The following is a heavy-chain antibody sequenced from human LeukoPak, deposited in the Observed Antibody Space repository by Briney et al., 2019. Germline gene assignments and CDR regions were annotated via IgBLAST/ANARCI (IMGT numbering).Heavy chain of an antibody. J-gene: IGHJ4*02. V-gene: IGHV1-2*02. CDR3: ARRGWVRGYSRSLFGY. CDR1: VYTFTRYY. CDR2: SDPNSGGT. Sequence: SVKVSCKASVYTFTRYYIHWVRQAPRQGREWVGWSDPNSGGTDSTQSFQGRVTMTRDTSISTAYMELSGLTSEDTARYFCARRGWVRGYSRSLFGYWRQGSLVTVSS. D-gene: IGHD5-12*01.